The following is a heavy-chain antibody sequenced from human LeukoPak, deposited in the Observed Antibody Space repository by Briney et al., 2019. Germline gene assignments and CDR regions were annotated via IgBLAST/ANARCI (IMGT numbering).Heavy chain of an antibody. Sequence: GGSLRLSCAASGFNFNKYDMTWARQSPGKGLEWVSTITGRSDKTYYADSVKGRFVTSRDNSKDTLYLQMNSLRAEDTALYYCAKGGWLDDLGQGALVTVSS. CDR2: ITGRSDKT. CDR3: AKGGWLDD. V-gene: IGHV3-23*01. D-gene: IGHD6-19*01. CDR1: GFNFNKYD. J-gene: IGHJ4*02.